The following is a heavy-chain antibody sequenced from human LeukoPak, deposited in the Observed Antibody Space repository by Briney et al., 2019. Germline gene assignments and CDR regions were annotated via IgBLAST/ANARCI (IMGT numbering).Heavy chain of an antibody. J-gene: IGHJ3*02. D-gene: IGHD3-3*01. CDR2: ISWNSGSI. Sequence: GGSLRLSCAASGFTFDDYAMHWVRQAPGKGLEWVSGISWNSGSIGYADSVKGRFTISRDNAKNSLYLQMNSLRAEDTALYHCARAPYDFWSGYQGAFDIWGQGTMVTVSS. V-gene: IGHV3-9*01. CDR1: GFTFDDYA. CDR3: ARAPYDFWSGYQGAFDI.